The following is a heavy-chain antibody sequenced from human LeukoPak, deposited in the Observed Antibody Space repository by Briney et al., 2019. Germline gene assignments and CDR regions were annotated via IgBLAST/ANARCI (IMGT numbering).Heavy chain of an antibody. CDR3: AKPPPIVVVPAAIRPLVDP. V-gene: IGHV3-53*01. J-gene: IGHJ5*02. CDR1: GFTLSNNY. D-gene: IGHD2-2*02. CDR2: IYSGGST. Sequence: GGSLRLSCAASGFTLSNNYMSRVRQAPGKGLEWVSGIYSGGSTYYADSVKGRFTISRDNSKNTLYLQMNSLRAEDTAVYYCAKPPPIVVVPAAIRPLVDPWGQGTLVTVSS.